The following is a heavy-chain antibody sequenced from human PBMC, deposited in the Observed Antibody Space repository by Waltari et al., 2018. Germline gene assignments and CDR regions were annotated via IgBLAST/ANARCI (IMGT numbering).Heavy chain of an antibody. D-gene: IGHD3-3*01. Sequence: QVTLKESGPVLVKPTETLTLTCTVSGFSLSNARMGVSWIRQPPGKALEWLAHIFSNDEKSYSTSLKSRITISKDTSKSQVVLTMTNMDPVDTATYYCARKTLDNYDFWSGYYYYFDYWGQGTLVTVSS. J-gene: IGHJ4*02. CDR3: ARKTLDNYDFWSGYYYYFDY. CDR1: GFSLSNARMG. V-gene: IGHV2-26*01. CDR2: IFSNDEK.